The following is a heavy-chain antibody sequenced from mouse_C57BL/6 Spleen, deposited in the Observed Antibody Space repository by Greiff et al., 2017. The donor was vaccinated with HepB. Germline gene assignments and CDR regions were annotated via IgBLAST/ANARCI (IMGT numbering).Heavy chain of an antibody. CDR2: IHPNSGST. J-gene: IGHJ4*01. CDR1: GYTFTSYW. CDR3: ATTVVATRYAMDY. Sequence: QVQLKQPGAELVKPGASVKLSCKASGYTFTSYWMHWVKQRPGQGLEWIGMIHPNSGSTNYNEKFKSKATLTVDKSSSTAYMQLSSLTSEDSAVYYCATTVVATRYAMDYWGQGTSVTVSS. V-gene: IGHV1-64*01. D-gene: IGHD1-1*01.